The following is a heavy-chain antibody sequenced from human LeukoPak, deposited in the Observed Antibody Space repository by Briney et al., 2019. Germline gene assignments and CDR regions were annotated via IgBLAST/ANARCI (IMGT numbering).Heavy chain of an antibody. Sequence: SETLSLTCSVSGGSISSNNNYWGWVRQPPGKGLEWLGTIFFSGSSNYNPSLKSRVTISVDTSKNHFSLKLSSVTAADTALYYCARDDGPGYSSGWYDYWGQGTLVTVSS. CDR2: IFFSGSS. CDR1: GGSISSNNNY. D-gene: IGHD6-19*01. V-gene: IGHV4-39*07. J-gene: IGHJ4*02. CDR3: ARDDGPGYSSGWYDY.